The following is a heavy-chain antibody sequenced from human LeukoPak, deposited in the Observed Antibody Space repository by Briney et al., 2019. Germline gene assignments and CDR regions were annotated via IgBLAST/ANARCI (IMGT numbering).Heavy chain of an antibody. CDR1: GGTLNNFG. CDR3: ARGLPLEY. Sequence: ASVKVSCKASGGTLNNFGISWVRQAPGQGLEWMGWMNPNSGNTGYAQKFQGRVTMTRNISVTTAYMELSSLRSEDTAVYYCARGLPLEYWGQGTLVTVSS. J-gene: IGHJ4*02. V-gene: IGHV1-8*02. CDR2: MNPNSGNT.